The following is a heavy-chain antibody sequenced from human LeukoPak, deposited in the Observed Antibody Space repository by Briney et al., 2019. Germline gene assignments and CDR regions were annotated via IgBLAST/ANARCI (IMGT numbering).Heavy chain of an antibody. CDR3: ARDSATLGIFFDS. Sequence: ASVKVSCKASVYTFDDYAISWVRQAPGQGLEWMGWINTYNGNTITAQKFQGRVTLTTDTSTTTASMELRSLRSDDTAFYYCARDSATLGIFFDSWGQGTLVTVSS. D-gene: IGHD1-26*01. CDR2: INTYNGNT. J-gene: IGHJ4*02. V-gene: IGHV1-18*01. CDR1: VYTFDDYA.